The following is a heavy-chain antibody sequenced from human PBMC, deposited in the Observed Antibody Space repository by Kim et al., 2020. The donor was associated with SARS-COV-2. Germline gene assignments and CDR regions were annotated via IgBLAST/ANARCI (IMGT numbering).Heavy chain of an antibody. D-gene: IGHD3-10*01. CDR1: GYSFTSYW. J-gene: IGHJ6*02. V-gene: IGHV5-10-1*01. CDR3: ARRRGFMVRGVTFPFSYYYGMDV. Sequence: GESLKISCKGSGYSFTSYWISWVRQMPGKGLEWMGRIDPSDSYTNYSPSFQGHVTISADKSISTAYLQWSSLKASDTAMYYCARRRGFMVRGVTFPFSYYYGMDVWGQGTTVTVSS. CDR2: IDPSDSYT.